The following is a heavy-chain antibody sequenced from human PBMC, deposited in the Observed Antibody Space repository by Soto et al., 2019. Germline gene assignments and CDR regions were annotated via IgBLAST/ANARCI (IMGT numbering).Heavy chain of an antibody. CDR2: FYYSGST. CDR3: ARVWGMTPDY. J-gene: IGHJ4*02. Sequence: QVQLQESGPGLVKPSQTLSLTCTVSGGSISSGGYYWSWIRQHPGKGLEWNGHFYYSGSTYYNPSLKSRVTMSVDPSTNQFSLKLSSVPAADTAMYYCARVWGMTPDYWGQGTLVTVSS. D-gene: IGHD7-27*01. V-gene: IGHV4-31*03. CDR1: GGSISSGGYY.